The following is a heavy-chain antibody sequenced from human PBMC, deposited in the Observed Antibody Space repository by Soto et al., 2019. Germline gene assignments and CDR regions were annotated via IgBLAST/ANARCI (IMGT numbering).Heavy chain of an antibody. CDR2: IIPIFGTA. CDR3: ARVTNSFYGSGIIYYYYGMDV. V-gene: IGHV1-69*13. Sequence: GASVKVSCKASGGTFSSYAISWVRQAPGQGLEWMGGIIPIFGTANYAQKFQGRVTITADESTSTAYMELSSLRSEDTAVYYCARVTNSFYGSGIIYYYYGMDVWGQGTTVTVSS. D-gene: IGHD3-10*01. CDR1: GGTFSSYA. J-gene: IGHJ6*02.